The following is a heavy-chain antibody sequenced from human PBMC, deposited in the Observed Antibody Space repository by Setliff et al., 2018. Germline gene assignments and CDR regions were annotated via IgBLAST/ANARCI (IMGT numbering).Heavy chain of an antibody. J-gene: IGHJ6*02. CDR1: GGSISPYF. D-gene: IGHD2-15*01. CDR3: ARDRSAYSYGLDV. Sequence: SEPLSLTCTVSGGSISPYFWSWVRQPPGKGLEWIGYVYHNGNTNFNPSLKSRVTMSVDTSKNQFALHLKSVTAADTAVYYCARDRSAYSYGLDVWGQGTTVTVSS. CDR2: VYHNGNT. V-gene: IGHV4-59*01.